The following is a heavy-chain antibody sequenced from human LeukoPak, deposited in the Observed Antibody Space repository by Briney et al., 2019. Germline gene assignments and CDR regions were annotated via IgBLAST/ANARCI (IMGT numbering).Heavy chain of an antibody. J-gene: IGHJ5*02. Sequence: SETLSLTCTASGGSFFSSGYYGGWSRQPPGEGLEWIGRIFYRGGAYYNPSRKSRVTISIDTPKNKFSLKLNSVPAADTAVYYCARHLPSSGFKTIIRGVPNWFDPWGQGVLVSVSS. CDR2: IFYRGGA. CDR3: ARHLPSSGFKTIIRGVPNWFDP. CDR1: GGSFFSSGYY. D-gene: IGHD3-10*01. V-gene: IGHV4-39*01.